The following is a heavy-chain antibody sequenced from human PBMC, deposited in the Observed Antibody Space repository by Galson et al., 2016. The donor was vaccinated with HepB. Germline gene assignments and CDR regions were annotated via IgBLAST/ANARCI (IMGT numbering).Heavy chain of an antibody. CDR1: GGSFSGSY. V-gene: IGHV4-34*01. CDR3: SLADYYDSSGNPNYYCLDV. D-gene: IGHD3-22*01. Sequence: ETLSLTCTVFGGSFSGSYWSWIRQPPGKGLEWIGVINPSGSTNYNPSLKSRVTISVDTSKLQFSLKLSSVTAADTAVYYCSLADYYDSSGNPNYYCLDVWGKGTTVTVSS. CDR2: INPSGST. J-gene: IGHJ6*04.